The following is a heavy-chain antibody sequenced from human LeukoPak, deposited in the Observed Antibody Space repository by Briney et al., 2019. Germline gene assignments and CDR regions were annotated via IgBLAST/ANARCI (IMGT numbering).Heavy chain of an antibody. V-gene: IGHV1-69*13. CDR1: GSTFSSYA. Sequence: SVKVSCKASGSTFSSYAISWVRLAPGQGLEWMGGIIPIFSTPNYAQKFQGRVTINADESTSTAYMELSSLRSEDTAVYYCAKGVGASIHNWFDPWGQGTLVTVSS. J-gene: IGHJ5*02. D-gene: IGHD1-26*01. CDR3: AKGVGASIHNWFDP. CDR2: IIPIFSTP.